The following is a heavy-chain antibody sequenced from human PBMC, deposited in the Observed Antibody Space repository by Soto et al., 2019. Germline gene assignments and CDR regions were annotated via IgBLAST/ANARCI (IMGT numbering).Heavy chain of an antibody. CDR1: GFTLSDHF. V-gene: IGHV3-72*01. CDR2: SRNKDKGYTT. D-gene: IGHD3-22*01. J-gene: IGHJ4*02. CDR3: SRGESDSSGHVYFGY. Sequence: GGSLRLSCAASGFTLSDHFMDWVRQAPGKGLERVGRSRNKDKGYTTEYAASVKGRFTISRADSKNSLYLQMSSPKTEDTAVYFCSRGESDSSGHVYFGYWGQGTLVTVSS.